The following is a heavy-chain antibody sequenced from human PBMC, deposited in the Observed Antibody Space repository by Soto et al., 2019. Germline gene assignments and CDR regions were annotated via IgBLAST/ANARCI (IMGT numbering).Heavy chain of an antibody. V-gene: IGHV3-20*04. CDR3: ARGHGTYYYDSSGYRDAFDI. J-gene: IGHJ3*02. D-gene: IGHD3-22*01. CDR1: GFTFDDYG. Sequence: GGSLRLSCAASGFTFDDYGMRWVRQAPGKGLEWVSGINWNGGRIGYADSVKGRFTISRDNAKNSLYLQMNSLRAEDTALYYCARGHGTYYYDSSGYRDAFDIWGQGTMVTVSS. CDR2: INWNGGRI.